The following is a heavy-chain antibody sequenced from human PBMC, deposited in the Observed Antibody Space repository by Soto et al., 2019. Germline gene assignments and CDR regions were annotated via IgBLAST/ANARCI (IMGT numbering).Heavy chain of an antibody. J-gene: IGHJ6*02. Sequence: ASVKVSCKASGYTFTSYAMHWVRQAPGQRLEWMGWINAGNGNTKYSQQFQGRVTITRDTSASTAYMELSSLRSEDTAVYYCATTNSPCGVPPESYYGMDVWGQGTTVTVSS. D-gene: IGHD2-21*01. CDR3: ATTNSPCGVPPESYYGMDV. V-gene: IGHV1-3*01. CDR1: GYTFTSYA. CDR2: INAGNGNT.